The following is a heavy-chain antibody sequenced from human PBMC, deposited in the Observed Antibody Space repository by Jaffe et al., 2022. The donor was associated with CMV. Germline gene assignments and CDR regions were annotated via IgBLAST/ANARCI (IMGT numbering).Heavy chain of an antibody. CDR3: AKGRDCGGDCYYSDWYFDL. J-gene: IGHJ2*01. CDR1: GFTFSSYA. CDR2: ISGSGGST. V-gene: IGHV3-23*04. D-gene: IGHD2-21*02. Sequence: EVQLVESGGGLVQPGGSLRLSCAASGFTFSSYAMSWVRQAPGKGLEWVSAISGSGGSTYYADSVKGRFTISRDNSKNTLYLQMNSLRAEDTAVYYCAKGRDCGGDCYYSDWYFDLWGRGTLVTVSS.